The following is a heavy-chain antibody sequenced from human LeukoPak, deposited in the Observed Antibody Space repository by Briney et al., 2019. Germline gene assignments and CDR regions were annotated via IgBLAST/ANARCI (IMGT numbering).Heavy chain of an antibody. CDR1: GYTVTSYY. V-gene: IGHV1-46*01. CDR2: INPSGGST. Sequence: ASVKVSCKASGYTVTSYYMHWVRHAPRQGLEWMGIINPSGGSTSNAQKFHGRVTMTRDTSTSTVYMELSSLRSEDTAVYYCARDPYYYDSSGPIGNWFDPWGQGTLVTVSS. D-gene: IGHD3-22*01. CDR3: ARDPYYYDSSGPIGNWFDP. J-gene: IGHJ5*02.